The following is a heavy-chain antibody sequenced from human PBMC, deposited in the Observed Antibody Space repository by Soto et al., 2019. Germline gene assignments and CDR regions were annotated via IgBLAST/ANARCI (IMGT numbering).Heavy chain of an antibody. CDR2: INHSGST. CDR3: ARRVTTLPYYYYYYYMDV. CDR1: GGSFSGYY. V-gene: IGHV4-34*01. D-gene: IGHD4-17*01. Sequence: SETLSLTCAVYGGSFSGYYWSWIRQPPGKGLEWIGEINHSGSTNYNPSLKSRVTISVDTSKNQFSLKLSSVTAADTAVYYCARRVTTLPYYYYYYYMDVWGKGTTVTVS. J-gene: IGHJ6*03.